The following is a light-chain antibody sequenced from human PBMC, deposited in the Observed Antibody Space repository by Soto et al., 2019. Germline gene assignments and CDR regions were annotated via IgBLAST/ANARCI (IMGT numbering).Light chain of an antibody. Sequence: QSVLTQPPSVSGAPGQRVTISCTGSSSNIGAGYDVHWYQQLPGTVPKLLIYGNSNRPSGVPDRFSGSKSGTSASLAITGRQAEDEADYYCQSYDSSLGYVFGTGTKLTVL. CDR3: QSYDSSLGYV. V-gene: IGLV1-40*01. J-gene: IGLJ1*01. CDR2: GNS. CDR1: SSNIGAGYD.